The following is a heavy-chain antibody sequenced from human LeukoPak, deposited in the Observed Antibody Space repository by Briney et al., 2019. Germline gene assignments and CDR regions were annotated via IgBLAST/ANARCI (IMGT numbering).Heavy chain of an antibody. Sequence: GGSLRLSCAASGFTFSNHAMSWVRQAPGKGLEWVSAISGSGGSTYYADSVKGRFTISRDNSKNTLYLQMNSLRAEDTAVYYCAKGYGSGSPYYFDYWGQGTLVTVSS. CDR1: GFTFSNHA. J-gene: IGHJ4*02. CDR3: AKGYGSGSPYYFDY. CDR2: ISGSGGST. D-gene: IGHD3-10*01. V-gene: IGHV3-23*01.